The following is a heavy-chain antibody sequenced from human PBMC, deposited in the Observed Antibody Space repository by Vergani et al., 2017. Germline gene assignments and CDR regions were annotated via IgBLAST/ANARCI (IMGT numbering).Heavy chain of an antibody. D-gene: IGHD2-15*01. CDR2: FDPEDGET. J-gene: IGHJ6*03. CDR3: ATSPIRINGPSYYYMDV. V-gene: IGHV1-24*01. Sequence: QVQLVQSGAEVKKPGASVKVSCKVSGYTLTELSMHWVRQAPGKGLEWMGGFDPEDGETIYAQKFQGRVTMTEETTTDTAYMELSSLGSEDTAVYYCATSPIRINGPSYYYMDVWGKGTTVTVSS. CDR1: GYTLTELS.